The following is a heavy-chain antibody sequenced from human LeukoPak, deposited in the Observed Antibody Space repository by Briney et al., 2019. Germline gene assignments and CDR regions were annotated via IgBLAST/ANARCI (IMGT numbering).Heavy chain of an antibody. Sequence: GGSLRLSCTASGFTFSSYEINWVRQAPGKGLEWVSYISSSGSTIYYADSVKGRFTISRDNAKNSLYLQMNSLRAEDTAVYYCAREAYCSGGSCYSGRAFNIWGQGTMVTLSS. J-gene: IGHJ3*02. V-gene: IGHV3-48*03. CDR2: ISSSGSTI. CDR1: GFTFSSYE. CDR3: AREAYCSGGSCYSGRAFNI. D-gene: IGHD2-15*01.